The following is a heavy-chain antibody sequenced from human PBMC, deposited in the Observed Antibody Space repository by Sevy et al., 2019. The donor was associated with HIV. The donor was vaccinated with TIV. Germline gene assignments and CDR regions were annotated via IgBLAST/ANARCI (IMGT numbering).Heavy chain of an antibody. CDR3: ARGGHYYDNADYYALDS. D-gene: IGHD3-22*01. CDR2: IWSDGAYQ. CDR1: GFTFSNYA. J-gene: IGHJ4*02. Sequence: GGSLRLSCAATGFTFSNYAMHWVRQAPGKGMEWVAIIWSDGAYQYHGDSVKGRFTISRDNSKNTLYLQMNNVGVEDTAVYYCARGGHYYDNADYYALDSWGQGTLVTVSS. V-gene: IGHV3-33*01.